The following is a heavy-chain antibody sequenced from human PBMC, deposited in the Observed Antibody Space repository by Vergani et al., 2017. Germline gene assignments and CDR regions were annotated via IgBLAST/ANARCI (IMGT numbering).Heavy chain of an antibody. CDR2: ISYHGSNK. V-gene: IGHV3-30*04. D-gene: IGHD2-2*01. Sequence: QVQLVESGGGVVQPGRSLRLSCAASGFTFNNYAMHWVRQAPGKGLEWVAVISYHGSNKYYADSVKGRFTISRDNSKNTLYLQLNSLRAEDTAVYYCASGAPAGRLSLFDYGGEGTLVTVSS. J-gene: IGHJ4*02. CDR3: ASGAPAGRLSLFDY. CDR1: GFTFNNYA.